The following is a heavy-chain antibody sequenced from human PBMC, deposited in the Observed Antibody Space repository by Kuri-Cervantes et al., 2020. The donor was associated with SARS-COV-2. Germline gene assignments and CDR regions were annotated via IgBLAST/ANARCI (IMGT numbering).Heavy chain of an antibody. CDR1: GGSISSGDYY. CDR2: IYYSGST. CDR3: ARESSYITIFGVVTRYGMDV. J-gene: IGHJ6*02. V-gene: IGHV4-30-4*01. D-gene: IGHD3-3*01. Sequence: SETLSLTCTVSGGSISSGDYYWSWIRQPPGKGLEWIGYIYYSGSTYYNPPLKSRVTISVDTPKNQFSLKLSSVTAADTAVYYCARESSYITIFGVVTRYGMDVWGQGTTVTVSS.